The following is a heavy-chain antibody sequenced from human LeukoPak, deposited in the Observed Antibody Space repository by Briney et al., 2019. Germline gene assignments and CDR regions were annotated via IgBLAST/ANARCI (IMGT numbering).Heavy chain of an antibody. CDR3: VKDLAVAATPILDY. CDR2: ISYDGSNK. CDR1: GFTFGSYG. V-gene: IGHV3-30*18. J-gene: IGHJ4*02. D-gene: IGHD2-15*01. Sequence: GGSLRLSCAASGFTFGSYGMHWARQAPGKGLEWVAVISYDGSNKYYADSVKGRFTISRDNSKNTLYLQMSSLRAEDTAVYYCVKDLAVAATPILDYWGQGTLVTVSS.